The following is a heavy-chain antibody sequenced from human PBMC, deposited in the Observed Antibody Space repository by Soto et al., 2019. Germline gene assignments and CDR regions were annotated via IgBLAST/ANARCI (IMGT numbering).Heavy chain of an antibody. D-gene: IGHD1-1*01. Sequence: PSETLSLTCAVYGGSFSGYYWSWIRQPPGKGLEWIGEINHSVSTNYNPSLKSRVTISLDTSKNQFSLKLSSVTAADTAVYYCARKATTGTTNYWGQGTLVTVSS. CDR3: ARKATTGTTNY. CDR1: GGSFSGYY. J-gene: IGHJ4*02. CDR2: INHSVST. V-gene: IGHV4-34*01.